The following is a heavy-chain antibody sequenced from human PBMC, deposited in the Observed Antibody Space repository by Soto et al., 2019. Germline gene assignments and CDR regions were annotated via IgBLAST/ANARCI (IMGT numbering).Heavy chain of an antibody. CDR3: ASSFHADAFDI. D-gene: IGHD2-2*01. J-gene: IGHJ3*02. Sequence: GGSLRLSCAASGFTVSSNYMSWVRQAPGKGLEWVSVIYSGGSTYYADSVKGRFTISRDNSKNTLYLQMNSLRAEDTAVYYCASSFHADAFDIWGQGTMVTVSS. CDR2: IYSGGST. CDR1: GFTVSSNY. V-gene: IGHV3-53*01.